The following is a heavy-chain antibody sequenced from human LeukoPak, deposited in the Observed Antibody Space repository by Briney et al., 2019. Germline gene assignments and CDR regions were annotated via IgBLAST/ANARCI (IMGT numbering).Heavy chain of an antibody. CDR1: GFTFDDYA. Sequence: GGSLRLSCAASGFTFDDYAMHWVRQAPGKGLEWVSGISWNSGSIGYADSVKGRFTISRDNTKNSLYLQMNSLRAEDTALYYCAKSSGFGELLSDYYYYYGMDVWGQGTTVTVSS. CDR3: AKSSGFGELLSDYYYYYGMDV. D-gene: IGHD3-10*01. J-gene: IGHJ6*02. V-gene: IGHV3-9*01. CDR2: ISWNSGSI.